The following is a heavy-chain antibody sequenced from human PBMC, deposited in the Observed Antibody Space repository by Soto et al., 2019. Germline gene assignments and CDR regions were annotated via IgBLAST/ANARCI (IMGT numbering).Heavy chain of an antibody. CDR1: GFTFSTYA. D-gene: IGHD6-19*01. CDR3: AKDTTVVAGAFDY. J-gene: IGHJ4*02. CDR2: ISGSGGGT. V-gene: IGHV3-23*01. Sequence: EVQLLESGGGLVQPGGSLRLSCAASGFTFSTYAMNWVRHAPGKGLEWVSAISGSGGGTYYADSVKGRFTISRDNSKNTLYLKMSSLRVEDTAVYYCAKDTTVVAGAFDYWGRGTLVTVSS.